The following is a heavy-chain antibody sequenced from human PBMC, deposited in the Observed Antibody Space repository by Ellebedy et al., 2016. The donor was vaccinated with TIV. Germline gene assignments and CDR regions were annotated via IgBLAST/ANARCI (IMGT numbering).Heavy chain of an antibody. V-gene: IGHV3-48*01. CDR1: GFTFSSYS. D-gene: IGHD2-2*01. J-gene: IGHJ4*02. Sequence: GESLKISCAASGFTFSSYSMNWVRQAPGKGLEWASYISDSDTIYYADSVRGRFTISRDKAKKSVYLQMNSLTVEDTAIYYCARDAMLWIFDSWGQGTLVTVSS. CDR2: ISDSDTI. CDR3: ARDAMLWIFDS.